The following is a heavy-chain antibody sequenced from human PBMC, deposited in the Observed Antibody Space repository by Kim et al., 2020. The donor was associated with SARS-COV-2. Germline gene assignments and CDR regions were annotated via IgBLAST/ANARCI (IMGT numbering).Heavy chain of an antibody. Sequence: GGSLRLSCATSGIAFSSYAMSWVRQAPGKGLEWVSSVSAGGDSATYADSVKGQFTVSRDNSKNTLYLQMNSLTVADTAVYYCVLRSSVLIFYYWGQASL. CDR2: VSAGGDSA. CDR1: GIAFSSYA. V-gene: IGHV3-23*01. CDR3: VLRSSVLIFYY. J-gene: IGHJ4*02. D-gene: IGHD6-6*01.